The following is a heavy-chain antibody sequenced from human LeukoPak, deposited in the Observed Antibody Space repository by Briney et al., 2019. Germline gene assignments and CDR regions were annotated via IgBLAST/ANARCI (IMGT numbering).Heavy chain of an antibody. Sequence: PSETLSLTCTVSGGSISSYYWSWIRQPPGKGLEWIGYIYYSGSTNYNPSLKSRVTISVDTSKNQFSLKLSSVTAADTAVYHCARNADYYYGMDVWGQGTTVTVSS. J-gene: IGHJ6*02. CDR3: ARNADYYYGMDV. V-gene: IGHV4-59*08. CDR1: GGSISSYY. D-gene: IGHD2-8*01. CDR2: IYYSGST.